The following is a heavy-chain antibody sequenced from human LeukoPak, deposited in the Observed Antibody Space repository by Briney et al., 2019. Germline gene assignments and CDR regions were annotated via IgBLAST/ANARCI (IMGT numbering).Heavy chain of an antibody. CDR1: GFTFSSYW. D-gene: IGHD3/OR15-3a*01. CDR2: INSDGSST. CDR3: AKVPLRTGLKYFDY. J-gene: IGHJ4*02. V-gene: IGHV3-74*01. Sequence: GGAVRLSCPSCGFTFSSYWMHWLRQAPGKGLVRVSRINSDGSSTSYADSVKGRFTISRDNAKNALYLQVNSLRAEDTAVYYCAKVPLRTGLKYFDYWGQGTLVTVSS.